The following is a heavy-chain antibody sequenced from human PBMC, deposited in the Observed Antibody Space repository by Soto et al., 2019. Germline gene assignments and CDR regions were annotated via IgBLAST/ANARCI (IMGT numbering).Heavy chain of an antibody. J-gene: IGHJ4*02. D-gene: IGHD6-6*01. Sequence: GGSLRLSCAASGFTFSSYNMNWVRKAPGKGLEWVSSISTGSHYKYYADSVRGRFTISRDNAKDSLYLQMNSLRAEDTAVYYCARSFSSSTRPYCCYWGQGTLVTVSS. CDR2: ISTGSHYK. V-gene: IGHV3-21*01. CDR1: GFTFSSYN. CDR3: ARSFSSSTRPYCCY.